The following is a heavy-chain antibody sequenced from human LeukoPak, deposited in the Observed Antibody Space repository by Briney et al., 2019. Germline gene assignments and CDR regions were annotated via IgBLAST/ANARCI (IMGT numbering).Heavy chain of an antibody. D-gene: IGHD6-6*01. J-gene: IGHJ6*02. V-gene: IGHV1-2*04. CDR2: INPNSGGT. Sequence: ASVKVSFTASGYTFTGYYMHWVRQAPGQGLEWMGWINPNSGGTNYAQKFQGWVTMTRDTSISTAYMELSRLRSDDTAVYYCAREGSSSSENYYYGMDVWGQGTTVTVSS. CDR3: AREGSSSSENYYYGMDV. CDR1: GYTFTGYY.